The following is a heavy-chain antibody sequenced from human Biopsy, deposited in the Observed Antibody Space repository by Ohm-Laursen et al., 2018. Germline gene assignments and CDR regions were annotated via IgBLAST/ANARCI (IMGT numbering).Heavy chain of an antibody. Sequence: GASVKVSCKASGGTFTNYAISWVRQAPGQGLEWMGGIIPIFGTANYAQKFQGRVTITADESTSTAYMELRSLRSDDTAVYYCARGGTLVVVPTAVLHSFDIWGQGTMVTVSS. V-gene: IGHV1-69*13. CDR1: GGTFTNYA. D-gene: IGHD2-2*01. CDR2: IIPIFGTA. CDR3: ARGGTLVVVPTAVLHSFDI. J-gene: IGHJ3*02.